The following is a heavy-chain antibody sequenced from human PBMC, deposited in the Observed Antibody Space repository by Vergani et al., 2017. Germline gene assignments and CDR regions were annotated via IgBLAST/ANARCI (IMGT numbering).Heavy chain of an antibody. CDR2: ISYDGSNK. D-gene: IGHD3-22*01. J-gene: IGHJ4*02. CDR3: AKTHYYDSSAYVDY. Sequence: QVQLVESGGGVVQPGRSLRLSCAASGFTFSSYAMHWVRQAPGKGLEWVAVISYDGSNKYYADSVKGRFTISRDNSKNTLYVQMNSLRAEDTAVYYCAKTHYYDSSAYVDYWGQGTLVTVSS. CDR1: GFTFSSYA. V-gene: IGHV3-30*07.